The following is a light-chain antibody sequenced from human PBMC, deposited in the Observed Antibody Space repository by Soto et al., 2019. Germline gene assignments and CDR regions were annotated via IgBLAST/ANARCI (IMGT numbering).Light chain of an antibody. CDR1: QSISNH. CDR3: QQSYSSPPT. CDR2: AAS. J-gene: IGKJ1*01. Sequence: DIKMTQSPSSLSASVEDRAIITCRASQSISNHLNWYQQKPGKAPKLLIFAASSLQSGVPSRFSGSRSGPDFALTISSLQPEDFATYYCQQSYSSPPTFGQGTKVDIK. V-gene: IGKV1-39*01.